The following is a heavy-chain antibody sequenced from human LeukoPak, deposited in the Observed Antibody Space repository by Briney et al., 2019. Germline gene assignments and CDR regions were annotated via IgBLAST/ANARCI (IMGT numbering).Heavy chain of an antibody. V-gene: IGHV4-59*01. J-gene: IGHJ4*02. CDR2: IYYSGST. CDR1: GGSITSYY. Sequence: PSETLSLTCTVSGGSITSYYWSWIRQPPGKGLEWIGYIYYSGSTNYNPSLKSRVTMSVATSKKQFSLKLSSVTAADTAVYYCAKVVGPHFDHWGQGTLVTVSS. D-gene: IGHD1-26*01. CDR3: AKVVGPHFDH.